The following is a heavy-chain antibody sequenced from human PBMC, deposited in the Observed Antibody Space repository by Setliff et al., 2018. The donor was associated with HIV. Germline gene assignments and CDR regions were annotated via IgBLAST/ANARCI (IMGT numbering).Heavy chain of an antibody. D-gene: IGHD6-19*01. CDR3: AREQQWRAGAFDI. Sequence: QPGGSLRLSCAAPGFTFRSYDMNWVRQAPGKGLEWVSYITSDGSTIYYADSVRGRFTISRDNAKNSLYLQMNSLRVEDTAIYYCAREQQWRAGAFDIWGQGTMVTVSS. CDR2: ITSDGSTI. V-gene: IGHV3-48*03. J-gene: IGHJ3*02. CDR1: GFTFRSYD.